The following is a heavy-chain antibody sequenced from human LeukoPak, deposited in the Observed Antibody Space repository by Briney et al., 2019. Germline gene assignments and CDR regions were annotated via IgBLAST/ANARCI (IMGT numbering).Heavy chain of an antibody. Sequence: GGSLGLSCAASGFTVSSNYMSWVRQAPGKGLEWVSVIYSGGSTYYADSVKGRFTISRDNSKNTLYVQVNSLGTEDTAAYYCAKGSYYDSSGSFYFDYWGQGTLVTVSS. CDR3: AKGSYYDSSGSFYFDY. J-gene: IGHJ4*02. V-gene: IGHV3-53*01. CDR1: GFTVSSNY. CDR2: IYSGGST. D-gene: IGHD3-22*01.